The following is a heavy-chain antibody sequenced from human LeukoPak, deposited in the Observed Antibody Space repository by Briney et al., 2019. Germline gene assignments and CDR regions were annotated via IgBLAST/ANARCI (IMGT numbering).Heavy chain of an antibody. CDR2: IYSSGST. V-gene: IGHV4-4*07. J-gene: IGHJ4*02. CDR1: GGSISSYY. D-gene: IGHD3-3*01. CDR3: ARDFWSGRNDY. Sequence: SETLSLTCTASGGSISSYYWSWIRQPAGKGLEWIGCIYSSGSTNYNPSLKSRVTMSVDTSKNQFSLKLSSVSAVDTAVYYCARDFWSGRNDYWGQGTLVTVSS.